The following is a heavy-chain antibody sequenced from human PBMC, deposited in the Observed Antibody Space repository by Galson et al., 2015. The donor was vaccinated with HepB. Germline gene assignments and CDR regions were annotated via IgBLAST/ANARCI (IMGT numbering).Heavy chain of an antibody. J-gene: IGHJ4*02. CDR3: TREDITGWKNIGDY. D-gene: IGHD2/OR15-2a*01. CDR2: INLSGGST. V-gene: IGHV1-46*01. Sequence: SVKVSCKASGYTFTSYSMHWVRQAPGQGLEWMGVINLSGGSTNYAQKFQGRVSMTRDTSTSTLYMELSNLTSEDTATYYCTREDITGWKNIGDYWGQGTLVTVSS. CDR1: GYTFTSYS.